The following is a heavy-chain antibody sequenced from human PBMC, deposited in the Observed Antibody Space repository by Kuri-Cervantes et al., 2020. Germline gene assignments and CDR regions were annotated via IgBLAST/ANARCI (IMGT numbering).Heavy chain of an antibody. CDR2: ISAYNGNT. J-gene: IGHJ4*02. D-gene: IGHD6-13*01. CDR3: ARDRQGIAAAGFDY. CDR1: GYTFTSYY. V-gene: IGHV1-18*04. Sequence: ASVKVSCKASGYTFTSYYMHWVRQAPGQGLEWMGWISAYNGNTNYAQKLQGRVTMTTDTSTSTAYMELRSLRSDDTAVYYCARDRQGIAAAGFDYWGQGTLVTVSS.